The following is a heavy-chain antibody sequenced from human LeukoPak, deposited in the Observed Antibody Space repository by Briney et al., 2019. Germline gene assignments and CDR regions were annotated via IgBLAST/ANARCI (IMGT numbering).Heavy chain of an antibody. V-gene: IGHV3-9*01. J-gene: IGHJ6*02. Sequence: GGSLRLSCAASGFTFDDCAMHWVRQTPGKGLEGVSSISWSSSSIGYADSVKGRFNISRDNAKNSLYLQMNSLRAEDTALYYCAKAATAGDYYYGMDLWGHGTTVTVSS. D-gene: IGHD6-25*01. CDR1: GFTFDDCA. CDR2: ISWSSSSI. CDR3: AKAATAGDYYYGMDL.